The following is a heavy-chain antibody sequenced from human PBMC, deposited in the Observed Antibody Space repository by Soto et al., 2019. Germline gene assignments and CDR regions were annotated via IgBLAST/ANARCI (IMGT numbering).Heavy chain of an antibody. CDR3: ARSLFLTYYDIGY. CDR2: ISAYNGNT. V-gene: IGHV1-18*01. CDR1: GYTFTSYG. J-gene: IGHJ4*02. D-gene: IGHD3-9*01. Sequence: ASVKVSCKASGYTFTSYGISWVRQAPGQGLEWMGWISAYNGNTNYAQKLQGRVTMTTDTSTSTAYMELRSLRSEDSAVYFCARSLFLTYYDIGYWGQGTLVTVSS.